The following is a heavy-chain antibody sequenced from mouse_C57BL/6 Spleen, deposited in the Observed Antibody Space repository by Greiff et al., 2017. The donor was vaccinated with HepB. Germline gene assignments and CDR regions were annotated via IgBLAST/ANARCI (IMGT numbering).Heavy chain of an antibody. CDR2: IRSKSNNYAT. CDR1: GFSFNTYA. CDR3: VRPQTAQAKGFAY. J-gene: IGHJ3*01. V-gene: IGHV10-1*01. D-gene: IGHD3-2*02. Sequence: EVKLMESGGGLVQPKGSLKLSCAASGFSFNTYAMNWVRQAPGKGLEWVARIRSKSNNYATYYADSVKDRFTISRDDSESMLYLQMNNLKTEDTAMYYCVRPQTAQAKGFAYWGQGTLVTVSA.